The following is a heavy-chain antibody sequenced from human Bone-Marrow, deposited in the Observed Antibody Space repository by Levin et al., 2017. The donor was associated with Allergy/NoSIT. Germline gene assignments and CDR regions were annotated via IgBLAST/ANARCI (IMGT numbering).Heavy chain of an antibody. V-gene: IGHV4-59*08. D-gene: IGHD1-26*01. Sequence: SETLSLTCTVSGGSISSYYWSWIRQPPGKGLEWIGYIYSSGNTNYNPSLKSRVTMSVDTSKNQFSLKLTSVTAADTAVDYCAGGGPSGDYFDYWGQGALVTVSS. CDR1: GGSISSYY. J-gene: IGHJ4*02. CDR2: IYSSGNT. CDR3: AGGGPSGDYFDY.